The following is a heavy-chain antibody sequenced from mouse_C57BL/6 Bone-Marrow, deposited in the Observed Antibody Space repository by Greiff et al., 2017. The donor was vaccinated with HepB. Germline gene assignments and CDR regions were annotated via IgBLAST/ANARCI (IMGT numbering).Heavy chain of an antibody. CDR3: ARRANWDVVDY. J-gene: IGHJ2*01. V-gene: IGHV1-19*01. CDR1: GYTFTDYY. D-gene: IGHD4-1*01. Sequence: VQLQQSGPVLVKPGASVKMSCKASGYTFTDYYMNWVKQSHGKSLEWIGVINPYNGGTSYNQKFKGKATLTVDKSSSTAYMELNSLTSEDSAVYYCARRANWDVVDYWGQGTTLTVSS. CDR2: INPYNGGT.